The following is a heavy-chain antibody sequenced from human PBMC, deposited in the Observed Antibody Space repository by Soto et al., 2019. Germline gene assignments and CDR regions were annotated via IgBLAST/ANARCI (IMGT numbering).Heavy chain of an antibody. D-gene: IGHD5-12*01. CDR2: ISAYNGNT. CDR3: AREGRNIVATWINWFDP. CDR1: GYTFTSYG. Sequence: QVPLVQSGAEVKKPGASVKVSCKASGYTFTSYGISWVRQAPGQGLEWMGWISAYNGNTNYAQKLQGRVTMTTDTSTSTAYMELRSLRSDDTAVYYCAREGRNIVATWINWFDPWGQGTLVTVSS. V-gene: IGHV1-18*01. J-gene: IGHJ5*02.